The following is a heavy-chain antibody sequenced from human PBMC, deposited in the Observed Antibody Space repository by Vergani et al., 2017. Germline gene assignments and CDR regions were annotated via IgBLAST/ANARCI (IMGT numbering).Heavy chain of an antibody. CDR2: IDHTGRP. V-gene: IGHV4-34*01. J-gene: IGHJ6*03. Sequence: QVQLQQWGGGLLKPSETLSLTCVVNGGSFTSYHWTWIRQSPGEGLEWVVDIDHTGRPDYNPSLKGRLTMSVDKSRNQFSLTLNSVTATDTAIYFCARVNTETNGHLYYYYYMDVWGQGTVVTVS. D-gene: IGHD4-11*01. CDR3: ARVNTETNGHLYYYYYMDV. CDR1: GGSFTSYH.